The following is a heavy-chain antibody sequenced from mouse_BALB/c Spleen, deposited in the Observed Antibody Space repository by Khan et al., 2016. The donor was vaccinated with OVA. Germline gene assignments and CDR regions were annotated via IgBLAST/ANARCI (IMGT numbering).Heavy chain of an antibody. Sequence: QIQLVQSGAELARPGASVKMSCKASGYTFTSYWMHWVKQRPGQGLEWIGYINPSTDYTYYNQNFKDKATLTADKSSNAVYMKLTSLTSEDSAVYYCVNHGSSSAWFTYWGQGTLVTVSA. J-gene: IGHJ3*01. CDR1: GYTFTSYW. V-gene: IGHV1-4*01. D-gene: IGHD1-1*01. CDR2: INPSTDYT. CDR3: VNHGSSSAWFTY.